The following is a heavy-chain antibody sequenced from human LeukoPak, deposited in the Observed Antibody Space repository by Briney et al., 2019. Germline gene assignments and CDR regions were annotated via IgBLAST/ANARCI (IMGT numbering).Heavy chain of an antibody. V-gene: IGHV1-8*01. CDR3: ARGPRNDP. CDR1: GYPFTTWE. Sequence: GASVKVSCKTSGYPFTTWEINWVRQAAGQGLEWMGWVHPNSGDIDYAQRFQGRVTMTRDTSTSTVYMELRGLRYDDTAVYFCARGPRNDPWGQGTLVTVSS. J-gene: IGHJ5*02. D-gene: IGHD1-14*01. CDR2: VHPNSGDI.